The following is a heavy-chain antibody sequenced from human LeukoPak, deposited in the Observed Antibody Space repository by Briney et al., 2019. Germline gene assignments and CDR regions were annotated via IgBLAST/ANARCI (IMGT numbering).Heavy chain of an antibody. Sequence: RTLRFYAAAYTFTCSCIAMLRQAPGPGLELVGLVNLSYDGSNKYYADSVKGRFTISRDNSKNTLYLQMNSLRAEDTAVYYCAREGGGYSYGYYFDYWGQGTLVTVSS. D-gene: IGHD5-18*01. CDR2: LSYDGSNK. V-gene: IGHV3-30-3*01. J-gene: IGHJ4*02. CDR1: TFTCSCIA. CDR3: AREGGGYSYGYYFDY.